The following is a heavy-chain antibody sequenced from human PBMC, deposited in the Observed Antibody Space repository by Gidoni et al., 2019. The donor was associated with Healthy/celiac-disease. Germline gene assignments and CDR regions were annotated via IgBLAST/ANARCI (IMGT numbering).Heavy chain of an antibody. Sequence: QVQLVQSGAEVKQPGASVKVSCKACGYTFTRHGISWVRQAPGQGLEWIGWSSAYNGTPTYAQQLQVRVTMPTATSTSTAYMELTRLRPDDPAVYYCSRILVVWGHWYFDPWGRGTLVTVSS. D-gene: IGHD3-16*01. CDR1: GYTFTRHG. CDR3: SRILVVWGHWYFDP. V-gene: IGHV1-18*01. J-gene: IGHJ2*01. CDR2: SSAYNGTP.